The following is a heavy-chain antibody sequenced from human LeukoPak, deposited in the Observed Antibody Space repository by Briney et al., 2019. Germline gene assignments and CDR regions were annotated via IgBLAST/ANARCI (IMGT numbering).Heavy chain of an antibody. CDR1: GGSISSYY. J-gene: IGHJ5*02. CDR2: IYYSGST. CDR3: ARADCSSTSCYERGNALDP. Sequence: SETLSLTCTVSGGSISSYYWSWIRQPPGKGLEWIGYIYYSGSTNYNASLKSRVTISVDTSKNQFSLKLSSVTAADTAVYYCARADCSSTSCYERGNALDPWGQGTLVTVSS. V-gene: IGHV4-59*01. D-gene: IGHD2-2*01.